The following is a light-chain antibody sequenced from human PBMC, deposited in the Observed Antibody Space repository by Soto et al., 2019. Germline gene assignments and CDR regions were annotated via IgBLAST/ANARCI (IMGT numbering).Light chain of an antibody. CDR2: DVS. CDR1: SSDVGGYNY. J-gene: IGLJ3*02. V-gene: IGLV2-11*01. Sequence: QSALTQPRSVSGSPGQSVTLSCTGTSSDVGGYNYVSWYQQHPGQAPKLMIYDVSKRPSGVPDRFSGSKSGNTASLTISGLQAEDEADYYCCSYAGSYTWVFGGGTKLTVL. CDR3: CSYAGSYTWV.